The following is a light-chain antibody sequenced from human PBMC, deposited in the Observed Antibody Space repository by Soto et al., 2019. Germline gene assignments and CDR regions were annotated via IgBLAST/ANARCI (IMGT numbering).Light chain of an antibody. CDR3: QQYNSYPWT. CDR1: QTVSRMY. V-gene: IGKV3D-7*01. CDR2: GTS. J-gene: IGKJ1*01. Sequence: EIVLTQSPVTLSLSPGERATLSCRASQTVSRMYLAWFQQKPGQAPRLLIYGTSTRATGIPVRFSGRGAGTDFTLTISSLQTDDVATYYCQQYNSYPWTFGQGTKVDIK.